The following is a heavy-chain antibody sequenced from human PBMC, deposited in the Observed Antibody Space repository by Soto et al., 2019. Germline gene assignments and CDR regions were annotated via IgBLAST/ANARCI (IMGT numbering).Heavy chain of an antibody. V-gene: IGHV4-59*08. CDR1: GGSSSSYY. CDR2: IYYSGST. Sequence: PSETLSLTCTVSGGSSSSYYWSWIRQPPGKGLEWIGYIYYSGSTNYNPSLKSRVTISVDTSKNQFSLKLSSVTAADTAVYYCARLGSCSSTSCYAVFPDWFDPWGQGTLVTVSS. CDR3: ARLGSCSSTSCYAVFPDWFDP. J-gene: IGHJ5*02. D-gene: IGHD2-2*01.